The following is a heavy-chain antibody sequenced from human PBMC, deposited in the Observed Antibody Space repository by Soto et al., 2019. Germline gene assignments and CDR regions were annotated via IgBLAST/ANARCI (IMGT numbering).Heavy chain of an antibody. J-gene: IGHJ6*02. CDR3: AMVDVYVTPSPQDV. D-gene: IGHD3-16*01. CDR1: GYSFTRYG. CDR2: INTYNGNT. Sequence: QVQLVQSRAEVKNPGASVKVSCKASGYSFTRYGIAWARQAPGQGLEWMGWINTYNGNTNYAQNLQGRGTLXTXTXXSTAYMELTSLRSNDTAIYYCAMVDVYVTPSPQDVWGQGTTVIVSS. V-gene: IGHV1-18*01.